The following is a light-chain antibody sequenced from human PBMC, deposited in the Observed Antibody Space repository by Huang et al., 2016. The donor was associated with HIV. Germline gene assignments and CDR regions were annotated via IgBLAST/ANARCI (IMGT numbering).Light chain of an antibody. J-gene: IGKJ3*01. Sequence: DIVMTQAPLSLPVTPGEPASISCRSSRSRLPSADGNTYLDWYRHKPGQSPQILIYTLSDRAAGVPDRFTGSGSGTDFTLKISRVEAEDVGIYYCMQRLEFPWTFGPGTKVDIK. CDR1: RSRLPSADGNTY. V-gene: IGKV2-40*01. CDR3: MQRLEFPWT. CDR2: TLS.